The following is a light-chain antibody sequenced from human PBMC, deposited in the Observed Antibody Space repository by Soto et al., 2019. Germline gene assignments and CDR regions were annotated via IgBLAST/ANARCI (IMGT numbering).Light chain of an antibody. CDR1: QSISSW. Sequence: DIQMTQSPSTLSASVGDRVTITCRASQSISSWLAWYQQKPGKAPKLLIHKASSLESGVPSRFSGSGSGTEFTLTISSLQPEDFATYWCQHLNSYPFTFGQGTRLEIK. CDR2: KAS. V-gene: IGKV1-5*03. CDR3: QHLNSYPFT. J-gene: IGKJ5*01.